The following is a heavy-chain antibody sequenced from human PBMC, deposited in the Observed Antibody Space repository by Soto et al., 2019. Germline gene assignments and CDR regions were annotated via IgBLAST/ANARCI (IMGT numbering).Heavy chain of an antibody. Sequence: PLSLTCADSGGCRSSGGYSWSWIRQPPGKGLEWIGYIYHSGSTYYNPSLKSRVTISVDRSKNQFSLKLSSVTAADTAVYYCAREKSYRMDVWGQGTTVTVSS. CDR2: IYHSGST. V-gene: IGHV4-30-2*01. CDR1: GGCRSSGGYS. J-gene: IGHJ6*02. CDR3: AREKSYRMDV.